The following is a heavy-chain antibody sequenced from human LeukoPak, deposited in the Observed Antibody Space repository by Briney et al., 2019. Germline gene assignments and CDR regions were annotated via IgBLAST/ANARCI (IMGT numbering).Heavy chain of an antibody. D-gene: IGHD6-13*01. CDR3: AKVDSGIVAAGSPYFDY. J-gene: IGHJ4*02. Sequence: GGSLRLSCEVSGLTFSSYAMSWVRQAPGKGLEWVTSISGSGGSTYYADSVKGRFTTSRDNSKSTLFLQMNSLRVEDTAVYYCAKVDSGIVAAGSPYFDYWGQGTPVTVSS. V-gene: IGHV3-23*01. CDR2: ISGSGGST. CDR1: GLTFSSYA.